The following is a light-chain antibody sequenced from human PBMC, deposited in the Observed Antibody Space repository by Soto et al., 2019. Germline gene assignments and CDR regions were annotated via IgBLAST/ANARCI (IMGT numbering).Light chain of an antibody. J-gene: IGKJ1*01. CDR3: QQYGSSPPWT. V-gene: IGKV3-20*01. CDR1: QSVSSNY. CDR2: GAS. Sequence: DIVLTQSPGTLSLSPGERATLSCRASQSVSSNYLAWHQQKPGQAPRLLIYGASSRATGIPDRFSGSGSGTDFNVTISILEPEDFAVYFYQQYGSSPPWTFGQGTKVEI.